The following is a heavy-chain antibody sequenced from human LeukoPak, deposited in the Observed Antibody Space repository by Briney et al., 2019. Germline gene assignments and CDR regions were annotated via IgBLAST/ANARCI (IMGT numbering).Heavy chain of an antibody. D-gene: IGHD3-10*01. CDR3: AREMRSGDAFDI. Sequence: SETLSLTCTVSGGSISSYYWSWIRQPPGKGLEWIGYIYYSGSTNYNPFLKSRVTISVDTSKNQFSLKLSSVTAADTAVYYCAREMRSGDAFDIWGQGTMVTVSS. CDR2: IYYSGST. CDR1: GGSISSYY. V-gene: IGHV4-59*01. J-gene: IGHJ3*02.